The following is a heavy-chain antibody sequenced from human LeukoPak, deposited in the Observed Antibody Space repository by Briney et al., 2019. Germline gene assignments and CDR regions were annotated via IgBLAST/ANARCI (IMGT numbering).Heavy chain of an antibody. D-gene: IGHD3-22*01. Sequence: ASVSVSCKASGYTFINHGFNWVRQATGQGLEWMGWMIPNSGNTGYAQKFQGRVTMTRNTSISTAYLELSSLRSEDTAVYYCARVRDDSSGYIFDYWGQGTLVTVSS. CDR3: ARVRDDSSGYIFDY. J-gene: IGHJ4*02. CDR2: MIPNSGNT. CDR1: GYTFINHG. V-gene: IGHV1-8*01.